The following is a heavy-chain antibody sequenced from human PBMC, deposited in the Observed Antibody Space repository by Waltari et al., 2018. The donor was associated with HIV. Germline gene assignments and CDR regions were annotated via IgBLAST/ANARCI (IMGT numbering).Heavy chain of an antibody. CDR1: GFTAGCTN. CDR2: IYSGGST. V-gene: IGHV3-53*01. J-gene: IGHJ2*01. CDR3: ARSGLIGC. Sequence: EVQLVESGGGLIQSGGYMRPSGAESGFTAGCTNMSWGRQAPGKGLEWVSVIYSGGSTYYADSVKGRFTISRDNSKNTLYLQMNSLRAEDTAVYYCARSGLIGCWGRGTLVTVSS. D-gene: IGHD3-16*01.